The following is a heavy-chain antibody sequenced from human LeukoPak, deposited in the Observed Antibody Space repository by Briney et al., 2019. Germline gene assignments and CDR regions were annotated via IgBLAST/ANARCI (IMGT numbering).Heavy chain of an antibody. V-gene: IGHV3-9*01. Sequence: PGRSLRLSCAASGFTFDDYAMHWVRQAPGKGLEWVSGISWNSGSIGYADSVKGRFTISRDNAKNSLYLQMNSLRAEDTALYYCATIGGGDYYYYYMDVWGKGTTVTVSS. CDR3: ATIGGGDYYYYYMDV. CDR1: GFTFDDYA. J-gene: IGHJ6*03. D-gene: IGHD2-21*01. CDR2: ISWNSGSI.